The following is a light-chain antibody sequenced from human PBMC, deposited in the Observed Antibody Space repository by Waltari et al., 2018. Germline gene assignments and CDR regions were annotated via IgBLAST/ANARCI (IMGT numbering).Light chain of an antibody. J-gene: IGKJ1*01. V-gene: IGKV3-20*01. Sequence: EIVLTQSPGPLSLSPGERATLSCRASQSVTRSLAWYQQKPGQAPRLLIYGASSRATGIPDRFSGGGSGTDFSLTISRLEPEDFAMYYCQHYVSLPATFGQGTKVEIK. CDR1: QSVTRS. CDR3: QHYVSLPAT. CDR2: GAS.